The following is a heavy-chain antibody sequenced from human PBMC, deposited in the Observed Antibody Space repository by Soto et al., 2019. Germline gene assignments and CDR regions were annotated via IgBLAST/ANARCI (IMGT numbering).Heavy chain of an antibody. V-gene: IGHV3-23*01. D-gene: IGHD1-26*01. Sequence: GGSLRLSCAASGFTFSSYTMSWVRQAPGKGLEWVSAISGSGDYTYYADSMKGRFTISRDNSKNTLYLQMNSLRAEDTAFYYCTKPQWELLDWGQGTLVTVSS. CDR1: GFTFSSYT. CDR2: ISGSGDYT. J-gene: IGHJ4*02. CDR3: TKPQWELLD.